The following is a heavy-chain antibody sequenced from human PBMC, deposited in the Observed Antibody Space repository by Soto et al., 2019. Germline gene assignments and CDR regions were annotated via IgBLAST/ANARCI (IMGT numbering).Heavy chain of an antibody. Sequence: ASVKVSCKASGYTFSTYGISWVRQAPGQGLEWMGWISAYNGNTNYAQKLQGRVTMTTDTSTSTAYMELRSLRSDDTAVYYCARVMTVTKEVLGGYYYGMDVWGQGTMVTVSS. CDR3: ARVMTVTKEVLGGYYYGMDV. V-gene: IGHV1-18*01. CDR2: ISAYNGNT. J-gene: IGHJ6*02. D-gene: IGHD3-16*01. CDR1: GYTFSTYG.